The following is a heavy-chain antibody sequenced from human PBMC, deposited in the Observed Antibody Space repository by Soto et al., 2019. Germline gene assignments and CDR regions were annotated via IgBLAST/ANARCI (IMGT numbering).Heavy chain of an antibody. D-gene: IGHD3-16*01. J-gene: IGHJ4*02. CDR3: SSGCQYYESMI. Sequence: QVQLQESGPGLVKPSETLSLTCTVFGGSVSSGAYYWPWIRQAPGKGLEWIGYISFTGDTTYNPSARSGVAIAVSSSKKRFALRLRSATAADTALYYCSSGCQYYESMIWGQGTLVTVSP. CDR1: GGSVSSGAYY. V-gene: IGHV4-61*08. CDR2: ISFTGDT.